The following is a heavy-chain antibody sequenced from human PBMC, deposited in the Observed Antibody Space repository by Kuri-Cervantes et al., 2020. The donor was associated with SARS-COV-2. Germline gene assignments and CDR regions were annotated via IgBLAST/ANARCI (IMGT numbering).Heavy chain of an antibody. CDR3: ARKAIAVAGCGMDV. Sequence: ASVKVSCKASGYPFTSYGISGVRQAPGQGREWMGWISAYDGNTNYAQNLQGRVTMTTDTSTSTAYMELRSLRSEDTAVYYCARKAIAVAGCGMDVWGQGTTVTVSS. CDR1: GYPFTSYG. J-gene: IGHJ6*02. CDR2: ISAYDGNT. V-gene: IGHV1-18*01. D-gene: IGHD6-19*01.